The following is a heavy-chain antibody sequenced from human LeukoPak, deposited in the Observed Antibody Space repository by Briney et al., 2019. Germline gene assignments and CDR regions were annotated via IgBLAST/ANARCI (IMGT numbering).Heavy chain of an antibody. J-gene: IGHJ4*02. CDR2: IKQDGSQR. V-gene: IGHV3-7*01. Sequence: GGSLRLSCTASGFTFSDYWMTWVRQAPGKGPEWVANIKQDGSQRFYVDSVRGRFTISRDNAKNSLFLQMNGLRAEDTAVYYCARRGGSSSRRSPIDYWGQGTLVTVSS. CDR1: GFTFSDYW. CDR3: ARRGGSSSRRSPIDY. D-gene: IGHD6-6*01.